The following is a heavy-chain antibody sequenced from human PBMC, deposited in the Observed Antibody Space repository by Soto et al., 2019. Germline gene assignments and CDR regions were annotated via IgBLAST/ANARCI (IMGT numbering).Heavy chain of an antibody. V-gene: IGHV3-23*01. CDR1: GSTFRNFV. D-gene: IGHD2-21*01. CDR2: IRGTGGET. J-gene: IGHJ4*02. CDR3: AQDRGWGLVSPAHDY. Sequence: EVELLESGGGIVQPGGSMSVSCVAPGSTFRNFVMSWVGQAPGKGLEWVSAIRGTGGETFYADSVKGRLPISRDNSKNTLYLQMTSLREEDTAIYFCAQDRGWGLVSPAHDYWGQGTLVIVSS.